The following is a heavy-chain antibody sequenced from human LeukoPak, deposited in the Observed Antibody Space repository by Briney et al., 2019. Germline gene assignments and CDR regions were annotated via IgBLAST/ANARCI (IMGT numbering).Heavy chain of an antibody. CDR3: ARDRGQDDPIDI. D-gene: IGHD3-10*01. Sequence: GGSLRLSCAASGFTLRSYGMHWVRQAPGEWLEWVAVIWHDGSVLDYSESVKGRFTVSRDNRKNTLYLQMDSLRVEDTAVYYCARDRGQDDPIDIWGQGTLVTVSS. J-gene: IGHJ4*02. CDR2: IWHDGSVL. V-gene: IGHV3-33*01. CDR1: GFTLRSYG.